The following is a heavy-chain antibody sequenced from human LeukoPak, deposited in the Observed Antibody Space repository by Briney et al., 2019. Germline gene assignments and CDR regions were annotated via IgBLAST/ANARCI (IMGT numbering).Heavy chain of an antibody. Sequence: PGALLRPCCISSGSSTSNNWMNWVRKAPGNLQEWVASMKGDGSEIYYVDSVKGRFTIDRDNADKSLYLQMNSLRDEDTCFYFCARDRGCWTFDHWGRGTKVTVSS. CDR1: GSSTSNNW. D-gene: IGHD1-1*01. CDR3: ARDRGCWTFDH. CDR2: MKGDGSEI. J-gene: IGHJ4*02. V-gene: IGHV3-7*01.